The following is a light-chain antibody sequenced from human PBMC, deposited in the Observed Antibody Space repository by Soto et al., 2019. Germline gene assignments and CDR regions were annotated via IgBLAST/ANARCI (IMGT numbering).Light chain of an antibody. CDR1: ISDVGGYNY. CDR2: DVS. J-gene: IGLJ1*01. CDR3: SSYTSSNTLYV. V-gene: IGLV2-14*01. Sequence: QCVLTQPASVSGSPGQSVTISCTGTISDVGGYNYVSWYQQYPGKAPKVMIYDVSNRPSGVSNRFSGSKSGNTASLTISGLQAEDEADYYCSSYTSSNTLYVFGTRTKVTVL.